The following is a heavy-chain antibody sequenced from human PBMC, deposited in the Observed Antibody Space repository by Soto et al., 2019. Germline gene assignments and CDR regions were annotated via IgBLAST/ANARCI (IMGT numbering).Heavy chain of an antibody. CDR2: INSDGSTT. Sequence: EVQLVESGGGLVQPGGSLRLSCAASGFSFSSYWMHWVRQVPGKGLVWVSRINSDGSTTTYADAVKGRFTISRDNAKNTVFLQMNSLRGEDTAVYYCARVLTGSYNWFDPWGEGTLVTVSS. D-gene: IGHD1-26*01. CDR3: ARVLTGSYNWFDP. CDR1: GFSFSSYW. J-gene: IGHJ5*02. V-gene: IGHV3-74*01.